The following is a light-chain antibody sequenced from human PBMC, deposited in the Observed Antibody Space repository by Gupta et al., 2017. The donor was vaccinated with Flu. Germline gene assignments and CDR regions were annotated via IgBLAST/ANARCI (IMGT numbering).Light chain of an antibody. Sequence: DLVMTQSPLSLSVTPGQQASISCKSSQSLLHSDGKTYLFWYMQKPGQPPQLLIYEFSNPFSGVPDRVSGSGSGTDFTLTSSRVETDDVGIYYCMQGVQFPFTFGGGTKVEIK. J-gene: IGKJ4*01. CDR2: EFS. CDR3: MQGVQFPFT. CDR1: QSLLHSDGKTY. V-gene: IGKV2D-29*01.